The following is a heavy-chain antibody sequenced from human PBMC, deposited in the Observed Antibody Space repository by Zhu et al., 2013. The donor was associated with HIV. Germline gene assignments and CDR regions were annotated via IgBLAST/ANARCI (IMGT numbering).Heavy chain of an antibody. Sequence: QVQLQQWGAGLLKPSETLSLTCAVYGGSFRGYYWSWIRQPPGKGLEWIGYIYYSGSTNYNPSLKSRVTISVDTSKNQFSLKLSSVTAADTAVYYCARDNHYCSGGSCSNWFDPWGQGTLVTVSS. J-gene: IGHJ5*02. CDR3: ARDNHYCSGGSCSNWFDP. V-gene: IGHV4-34*11. D-gene: IGHD2-15*01. CDR1: GGSFRGYY. CDR2: IYYSGST.